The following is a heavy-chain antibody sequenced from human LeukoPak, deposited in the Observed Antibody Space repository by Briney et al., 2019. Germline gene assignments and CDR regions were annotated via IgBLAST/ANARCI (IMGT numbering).Heavy chain of an antibody. CDR2: INHRGST. D-gene: IGHD6-13*01. CDR3: ARGIAAAGTTYYYYGMDV. Sequence: SETLSLTCAVYGGSFSGYYWSWIRQPPGKGLEWIGEINHRGSTTYNPSLKSRVTISADTSRNQFSLHLSSVTAADTAVYYCARGIAAAGTTYYYYGMDVRGQGTTVTVS. CDR1: GGSFSGYY. J-gene: IGHJ6*02. V-gene: IGHV4-34*01.